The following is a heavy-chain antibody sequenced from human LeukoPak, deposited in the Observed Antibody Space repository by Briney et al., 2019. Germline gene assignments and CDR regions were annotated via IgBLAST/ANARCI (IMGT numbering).Heavy chain of an antibody. J-gene: IGHJ4*02. V-gene: IGHV3-7*01. D-gene: IGHD3-9*01. Sequence: PGGSLRLSGAASGFTCSSYGMNWVGQGPGKGLEGVANINGDGRDKYYVGSVRGRFTISRDNADNALYLQMNSLRRDDTALYYCARGVDSAIDWWGQGTLVTVSS. CDR2: INGDGRDK. CDR1: GFTCSSYG. CDR3: ARGVDSAIDW.